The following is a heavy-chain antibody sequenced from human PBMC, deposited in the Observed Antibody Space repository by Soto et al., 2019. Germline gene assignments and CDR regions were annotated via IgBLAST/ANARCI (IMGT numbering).Heavy chain of an antibody. J-gene: IGHJ4*02. CDR3: ASSQEGGPFDY. D-gene: IGHD2-15*01. CDR2: IIPILGIA. CDR1: GGTFSSYT. Sequence: QVQLVQSGAEVKKPGSSVKVSCKASGGTFSSYTISWVRQAPGQGLEWMGRIIPILGIANYAQKFQGRVTITADKSTSTAYMELSSLRSEDTAVYYCASSQEGGPFDYWGQGTLVTVSS. V-gene: IGHV1-69*02.